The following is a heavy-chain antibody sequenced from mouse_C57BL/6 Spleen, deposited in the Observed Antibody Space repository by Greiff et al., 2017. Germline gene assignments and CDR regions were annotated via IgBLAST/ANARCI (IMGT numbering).Heavy chain of an antibody. CDR1: GYTFTSYW. D-gene: IGHD2-4*01. CDR2: IHPSDSDP. Sequence: VHLQQSGAELVKPGASVKVSCKASGYTFTSYWMHWVKQRPGQGLEWIGRIHPSDSDPNYNQKFKGKATLTVDKSSSTASLQLSSLTSEDSAVYYCASPLYYDYPNVWGTGTTVTVTS. V-gene: IGHV1-74*01. J-gene: IGHJ1*03. CDR3: ASPLYYDYPNV.